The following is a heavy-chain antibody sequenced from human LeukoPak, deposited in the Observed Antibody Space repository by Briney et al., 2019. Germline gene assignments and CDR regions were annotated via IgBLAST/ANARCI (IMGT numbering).Heavy chain of an antibody. CDR2: ISSSSSYI. Sequence: GGSLRLSCAASGFTFSSYSMNWVRQAPGKGLEWVSSISSSSSYIYYADSVKGRFTISRDNAKNSLYLQMNSLRAEDTAVYYCARDMVRGVTPIDYWGQGTLVNVSS. CDR3: ARDMVRGVTPIDY. V-gene: IGHV3-21*01. CDR1: GFTFSSYS. J-gene: IGHJ4*02. D-gene: IGHD3-10*01.